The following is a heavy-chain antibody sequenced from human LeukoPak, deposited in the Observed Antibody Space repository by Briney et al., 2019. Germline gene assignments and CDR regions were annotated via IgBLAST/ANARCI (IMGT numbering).Heavy chain of an antibody. D-gene: IGHD3-22*01. V-gene: IGHV3-11*04. CDR1: GFTFSDYY. CDR2: ISSSGSTI. J-gene: IGHJ3*02. Sequence: GGSLRLSCAASGFTFSDYYMSWIRQAPGKGLEWVSYISSSGSTIYYADSGKGRFTISRDNAKNSLYLQMNSLRAEDTAVYYCARAPRPYYDKNAYDIWGQGTIVTVSS. CDR3: ARAPRPYYDKNAYDI.